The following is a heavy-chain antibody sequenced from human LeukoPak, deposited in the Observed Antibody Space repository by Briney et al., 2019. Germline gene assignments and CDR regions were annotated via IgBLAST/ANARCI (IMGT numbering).Heavy chain of an antibody. J-gene: IGHJ6*02. CDR2: IYTSGST. CDR3: ARGLPIVVVPAATFDV. D-gene: IGHD2-2*01. V-gene: IGHV4-4*07. Sequence: NSSETLSLTCTVSGGSISSYYWSWIRQPAGKGLEWIGRIYTSGSTNYNPSLKSRVTMSVDTSKNQFSLKLSSVTAADTAVYYCARGLPIVVVPAATFDVWGQGTTVTVSS. CDR1: GGSISSYY.